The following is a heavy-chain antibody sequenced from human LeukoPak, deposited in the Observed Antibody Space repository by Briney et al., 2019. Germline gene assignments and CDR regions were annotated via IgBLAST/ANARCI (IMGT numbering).Heavy chain of an antibody. CDR2: INPSGGST. J-gene: IGHJ4*02. V-gene: IGHV1-46*01. Sequence: ASVKVSCKASGYTFTNYYMHRVRPTPGQGLEWMGRINPSGGSTSYAQKFQGRVTMTRDTSTSTVYMELSSMRSEDTAVYYCAIESVWYGFDYWGQGTLVTVSS. CDR3: AIESVWYGFDY. D-gene: IGHD3-16*01. CDR1: GYTFTNYY.